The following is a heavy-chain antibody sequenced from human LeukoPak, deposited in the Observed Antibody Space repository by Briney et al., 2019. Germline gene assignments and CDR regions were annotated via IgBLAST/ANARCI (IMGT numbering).Heavy chain of an antibody. CDR2: INPNSGGT. D-gene: IGHD1-1*01. J-gene: IGHJ5*02. Sequence: GASVKVWCKASGYTFTCYYIHWERQAPGQGLEWMGWINPNSGGTNYAQRFQGRVTMTRDTSISTAYMELSRLRSDDTAAFYCARVTGTTGAWGQRTLVTVSS. V-gene: IGHV1-2*02. CDR3: ARVTGTTGA. CDR1: GYTFTCYY.